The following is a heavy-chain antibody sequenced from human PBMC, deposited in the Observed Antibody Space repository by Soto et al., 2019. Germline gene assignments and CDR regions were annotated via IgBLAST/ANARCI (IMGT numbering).Heavy chain of an antibody. V-gene: IGHV3-30*18. J-gene: IGHJ5*02. CDR3: AKTLRATKAMET. D-gene: IGHD1-26*01. CDR2: ISYDGSNK. Sequence: QVQLVESGGGVVQPGRSLRLSCAASGFTFSSFGMHWVRQAPGKGLEWVAVISYDGSNKDYVDSVKGRFTISRDNSKNTLYLQMISLRAEDKAVYYCAKTLRATKAMETWGQGALVTVSS. CDR1: GFTFSSFG.